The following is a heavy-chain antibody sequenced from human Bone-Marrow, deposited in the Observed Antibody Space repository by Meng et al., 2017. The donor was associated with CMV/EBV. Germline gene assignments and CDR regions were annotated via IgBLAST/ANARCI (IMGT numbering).Heavy chain of an antibody. Sequence: SCGSISSGGYYWSWIRQHPGKGLEWIGYIYYSGSTYCNPSLKSRVTISVDTSKNQFSLKLSSVTAADTAVYYCARDPSSSWPPSWFDPWGQGTLVTVSS. CDR3: ARDPSSSWPPSWFDP. J-gene: IGHJ5*02. V-gene: IGHV4-31*02. CDR2: IYYSGST. CDR1: CGSISSGGYY. D-gene: IGHD6-13*01.